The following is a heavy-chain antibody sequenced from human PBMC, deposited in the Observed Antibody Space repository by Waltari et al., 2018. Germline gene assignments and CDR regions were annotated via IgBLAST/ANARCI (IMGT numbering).Heavy chain of an antibody. CDR3: ARDRSKLWYDSSGYYLDY. J-gene: IGHJ4*02. CDR2: IWYDGSNK. Sequence: QVQLVESGGGVVQPGRSLRLSCAASGFTFSSYGMHWVRQAPGQGLEWVAVIWYDGSNKYYADSVKGRFTISRDNSKNTLYLQMNSLRAEDTAVYYCARDRSKLWYDSSGYYLDYWGQGTLVTVSS. CDR1: GFTFSSYG. V-gene: IGHV3-33*01. D-gene: IGHD3-22*01.